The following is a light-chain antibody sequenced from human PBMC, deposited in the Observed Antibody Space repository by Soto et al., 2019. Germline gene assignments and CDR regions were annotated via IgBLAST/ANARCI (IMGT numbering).Light chain of an antibody. CDR2: DAS. J-gene: IGKJ5*01. V-gene: IGKV3-11*01. CDR1: QSVSSSY. Sequence: EIVLTQCPCTLSLSPGERATLSCRASQSVSSSYLACYQQKPRQAPRLLIYDASNRATGIPARFSGSGSGTDFTLTISSLEPEDFAVYYCQQYNNWPPITFGQGTRLEIK. CDR3: QQYNNWPPIT.